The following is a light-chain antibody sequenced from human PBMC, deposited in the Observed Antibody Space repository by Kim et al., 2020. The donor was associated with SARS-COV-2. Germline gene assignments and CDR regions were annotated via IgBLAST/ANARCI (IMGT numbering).Light chain of an antibody. CDR3: QAWDSSPG. V-gene: IGLV3-1*01. CDR2: QDS. J-gene: IGLJ3*02. Sequence: SYELTQPPSVSVSPGQTASITCSGDKLGDKYACWYQQKPGQSPVLVIYQDSKRPSGIPERFSGSNSGNTATLTISGTQAMDEADYCCQAWDSSPGFGGGTQLTVL. CDR1: KLGDKY.